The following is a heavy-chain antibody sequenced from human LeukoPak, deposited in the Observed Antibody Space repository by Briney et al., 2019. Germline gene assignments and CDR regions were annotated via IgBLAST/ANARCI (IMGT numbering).Heavy chain of an antibody. D-gene: IGHD3-10*01. CDR3: ARGGWFGELVRRFGYYYYYMDV. J-gene: IGHJ6*03. CDR1: GFTFSSYW. Sequence: GGSLRLSCAASGFTFSSYWMHWVRQAPGKGLVWVSRINSDGSSTCYADSVKGRFTISRDNAKNTLYLQMNSLRAEDTAVYYCARGGWFGELVRRFGYYYYYMDVWGKGTTVTVSS. V-gene: IGHV3-74*01. CDR2: INSDGSST.